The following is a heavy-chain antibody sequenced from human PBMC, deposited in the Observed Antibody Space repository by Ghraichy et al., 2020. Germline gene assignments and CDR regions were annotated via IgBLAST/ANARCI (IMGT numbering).Heavy chain of an antibody. J-gene: IGHJ6*03. CDR3: ARGRQWLRPPPYYYYYYYMDV. V-gene: IGHV4-34*01. CDR2: INHSGST. D-gene: IGHD6-19*01. CDR1: GGSFSGYY. Sequence: SETLSLTCAVYGGSFSGYYWSWIRQPPGKGLEWIGEINHSGSTNYNPSLKSRVTISVDTSKNQFSLKLSSVTAADTAVYYCARGRQWLRPPPYYYYYYYMDVWGKGTTVTVSS.